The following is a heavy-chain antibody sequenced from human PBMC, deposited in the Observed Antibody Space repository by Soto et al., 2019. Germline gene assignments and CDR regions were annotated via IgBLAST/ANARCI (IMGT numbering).Heavy chain of an antibody. J-gene: IGHJ3*02. V-gene: IGHV5-10-1*01. Sequence: GESLKISCKDSGYTFGHSWMSWVRQMPGQGLEWMGRIDPSDSDTNYSPSFQGHVTFSADKSINTVYLQWTSLGAEDTAVYFCARDNGGDWGVGAFDIWGQGTMVTVSS. CDR1: GYTFGHSW. D-gene: IGHD2-21*02. CDR2: IDPSDSDT. CDR3: ARDNGGDWGVGAFDI.